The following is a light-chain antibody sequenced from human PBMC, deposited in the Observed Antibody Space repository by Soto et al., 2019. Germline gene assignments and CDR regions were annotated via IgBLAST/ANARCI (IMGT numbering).Light chain of an antibody. CDR3: QQLNGYPVLP. J-gene: IGKJ4*01. CDR1: QGISSY. V-gene: IGKV1-9*01. CDR2: NAS. Sequence: IQLTQSPSSLSASVEDRVTITCRDSQGISSYLAWYQQKPGKAPSLLIYNASTLQSGVPPRFSGSGSGTDYTLTISSLQPEDFATYYCQQLNGYPVLPFGGGTKVEIK.